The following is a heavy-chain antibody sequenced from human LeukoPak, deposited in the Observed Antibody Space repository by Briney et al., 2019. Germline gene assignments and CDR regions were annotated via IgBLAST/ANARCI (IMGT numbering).Heavy chain of an antibody. D-gene: IGHD3-22*01. V-gene: IGHV4-4*09. Sequence: SETLSLTCTVSGGSISSYYWSWIRQPPGKGLEWIGYIYTSGSTNYKPSLKSRVTISVDTSKNQFSLKLSSVTAADTAVYYCARSDYDSINYWGQGTLVTVSS. CDR2: IYTSGST. CDR1: GGSISSYY. J-gene: IGHJ4*02. CDR3: ARSDYDSINY.